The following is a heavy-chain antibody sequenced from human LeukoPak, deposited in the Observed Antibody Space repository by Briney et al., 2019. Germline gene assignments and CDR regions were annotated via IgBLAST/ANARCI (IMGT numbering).Heavy chain of an antibody. CDR2: ISWNSGIK. CDR3: ARAPRIPATVREGYFDH. J-gene: IGHJ4*02. Sequence: GGSLRLSCAASGFTFNDYAMHWVRQAPGKGLEWVSGISWNSGIKGYADSVKGRFTISRDNAKNSLYLQMNSLRTEDTALYYCARAPRIPATVREGYFDHWGQGTLVTVSS. CDR1: GFTFNDYA. V-gene: IGHV3-9*01. D-gene: IGHD2-2*01.